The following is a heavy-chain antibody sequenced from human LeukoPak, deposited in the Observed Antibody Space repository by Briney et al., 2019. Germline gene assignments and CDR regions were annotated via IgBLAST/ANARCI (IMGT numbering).Heavy chain of an antibody. CDR3: AREPPNYYDSSGYYSGY. J-gene: IGHJ4*02. CDR2: ISYDGSNK. CDR1: GFTFSDYA. D-gene: IGHD3-22*01. Sequence: GGSLRLSCAASGFTFSDYAMHWVRQAPGKGLEWVALISYDGSNKDYTDSVKGRFTISRDNSKNTVFLQMNSLRAEDTAVYYCAREPPNYYDSSGYYSGYWGQGTLVTVSS. V-gene: IGHV3-30-3*01.